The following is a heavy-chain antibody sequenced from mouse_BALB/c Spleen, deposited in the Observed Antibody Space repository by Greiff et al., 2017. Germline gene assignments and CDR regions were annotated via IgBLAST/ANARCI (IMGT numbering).Heavy chain of an antibody. V-gene: IGHV4-1*02. CDR3: AREWGNYRYFDV. CDR2: INPDSSTI. CDR1: GFDFSRYW. Sequence: EVKLVESGGGLVQPGGSLKLSCAASGFDFSRYWMSWVRQAPGKGLEWIGEINPDSSTINYTPSLKDKFIISRDNAKNTLYLQMRKVRSEDTALYYCAREWGNYRYFDVWGAGTTVTVSS. D-gene: IGHD2-1*01. J-gene: IGHJ1*01.